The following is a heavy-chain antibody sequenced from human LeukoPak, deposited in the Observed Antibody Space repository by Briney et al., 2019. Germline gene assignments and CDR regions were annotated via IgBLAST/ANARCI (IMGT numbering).Heavy chain of an antibody. V-gene: IGHV3-30*04. CDR2: ISYSGDNT. J-gene: IGHJ4*02. Sequence: GGSLRLSCTASGFNLTNYAMHWVRQAPGKGLEWVTLISYSGDNTYYADSVKGRFTISRDNSKNTLYVQMNSLRPDDTAVYYCAKDSSDYYFDYWGQGTLVTVSS. CDR3: AKDSSDYYFDY. D-gene: IGHD3-22*01. CDR1: GFNLTNYA.